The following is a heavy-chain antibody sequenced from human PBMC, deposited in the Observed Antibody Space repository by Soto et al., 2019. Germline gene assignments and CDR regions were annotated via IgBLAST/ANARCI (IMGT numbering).Heavy chain of an antibody. Sequence: HVQLQESGPGLVKPSQTLSLTCTVSGGTISSGGFFWTWMRQHPGEGLEWIGCIYYSGSTYYNPSLNSRVTLSIDTSDNQFSLKLSSVTAADTAVYYCARLYCSGNSCSFGGAFDVWGQGTMVTVSS. J-gene: IGHJ3*01. D-gene: IGHD2-2*01. CDR3: ARLYCSGNSCSFGGAFDV. V-gene: IGHV4-31*03. CDR2: IYYSGST. CDR1: GGTISSGGFF.